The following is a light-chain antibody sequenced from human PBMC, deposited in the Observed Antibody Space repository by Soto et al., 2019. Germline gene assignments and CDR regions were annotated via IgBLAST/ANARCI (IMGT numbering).Light chain of an antibody. CDR3: HQYDNSPLT. V-gene: IGKV3-20*01. Sequence: EIVFTQSPGTLSLSPGERATLSCRASQSISSSYLAWYQQKPGQAPRLLIYGASSRATGVPDRFSGSGSGTDFTLTISRLEPEDFAVYYCHQYDNSPLTFGGGTKVEIK. J-gene: IGKJ4*01. CDR1: QSISSSY. CDR2: GAS.